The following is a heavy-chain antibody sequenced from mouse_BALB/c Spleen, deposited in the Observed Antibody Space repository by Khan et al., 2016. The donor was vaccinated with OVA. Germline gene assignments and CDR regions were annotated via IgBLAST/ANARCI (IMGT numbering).Heavy chain of an antibody. V-gene: IGHV3-2*02. D-gene: IGHD6-1*01. CDR3: ARMQGGDFDY. CDR1: GYSITSYYA. CDR2: ISYSGNT. Sequence: EVQLQESGPGLVKPSQSLSLTCTVTGYSITSYYAWNWIRQFPGNILEWMGYISYSGNTNYNPSLKSRISITRDTSYNPFFLQLNFVTFEDTAKYYCARMQGGDFDYWGQGTTLTVSS. J-gene: IGHJ2*01.